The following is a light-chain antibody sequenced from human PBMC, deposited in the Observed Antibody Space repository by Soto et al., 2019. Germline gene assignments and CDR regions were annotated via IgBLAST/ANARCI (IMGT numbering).Light chain of an antibody. V-gene: IGKV3-15*01. CDR1: QSVSSN. Sequence: EIVMTQSPATLSVSPGERATLSCRASQSVSSNLAWYQQKPGQVPRLLIYGASTRATGIPARFSGSGSGTEFTLTISSLQSEGFAVYYCQQYNNWPSALSFGGGTKVDNK. CDR3: QQYNNWPSALS. CDR2: GAS. J-gene: IGKJ4*01.